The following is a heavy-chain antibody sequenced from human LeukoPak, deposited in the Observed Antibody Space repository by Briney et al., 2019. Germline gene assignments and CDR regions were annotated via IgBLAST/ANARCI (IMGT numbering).Heavy chain of an antibody. CDR1: GFTFSDYY. Sequence: GGSLRLSCAASGFTFSDYYMSWIRQAPGKGLEWVSYISGSHETIYYADSVKGRFTISRDNAKNSLYLQMNSLRVDDTAVYYCTRAAAGSDYWGQGTLVTVSS. V-gene: IGHV3-11*01. J-gene: IGHJ4*02. CDR3: TRAAAGSDY. CDR2: ISGSHETI. D-gene: IGHD6-19*01.